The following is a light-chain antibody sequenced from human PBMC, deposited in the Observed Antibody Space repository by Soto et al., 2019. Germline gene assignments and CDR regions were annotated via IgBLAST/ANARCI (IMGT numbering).Light chain of an antibody. V-gene: IGLV3-21*04. CDR1: NIGSKS. J-gene: IGLJ1*01. CDR2: YDS. CDR3: QVWDSSSDHYV. Sequence: ELTQPPSVSVAPGKTARITCGGNNIGSKSVHCYQQKPGQAPVLVIYYDSDRPSGIPERFSGSNSGNTATLTISRVEAGDEADYYCQVWDSSSDHYVFGTGTKVTVL.